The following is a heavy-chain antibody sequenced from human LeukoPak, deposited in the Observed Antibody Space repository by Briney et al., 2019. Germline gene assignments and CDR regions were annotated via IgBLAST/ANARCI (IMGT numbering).Heavy chain of an antibody. CDR3: ARALSSSWYPHYFDY. CDR2: ISAYNGNT. J-gene: IGHJ4*02. D-gene: IGHD6-13*01. CDR1: GGTFSSYA. V-gene: IGHV1-18*01. Sequence: ASVKVSCKASGGTFSSYAISWVRQAPGQGLEWMGWISAYNGNTNYAQKLQGRVTMTTDTSTSTAYMELRSLRSDDTAVYYCARALSSSWYPHYFDYWGQGTLVTVSS.